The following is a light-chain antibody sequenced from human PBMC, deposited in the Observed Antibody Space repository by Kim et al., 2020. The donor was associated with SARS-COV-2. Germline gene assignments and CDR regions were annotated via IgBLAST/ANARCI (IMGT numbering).Light chain of an antibody. CDR3: QQYYSTPPT. V-gene: IGKV4-1*01. Sequence: ATINCKSSQSVLYRHNNKNYLAWYQQKPGKPPKLLIYGASTRESGVPDRFSGSGSGKDLTPTISRLKAEDVAVYYCQQYYSTPPTFGQGTKVDIK. J-gene: IGKJ1*01. CDR1: QSVLYRHNNKNY. CDR2: GAS.